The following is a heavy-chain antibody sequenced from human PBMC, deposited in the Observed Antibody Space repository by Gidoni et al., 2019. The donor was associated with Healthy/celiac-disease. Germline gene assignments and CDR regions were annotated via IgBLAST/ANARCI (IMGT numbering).Heavy chain of an antibody. Sequence: QVQLQESGPGLVKPSGTLSLTCAVSGGSISSSNWWSWVRQPPGKGLEWIGEIYHSGSTNYNPSLKSRVTISVDKSKNQFSLKLSSVTAADTAVYYCARDSRIAAAGTRVPSYYYGMDVWGQGTTVTVSS. D-gene: IGHD6-13*01. CDR3: ARDSRIAAAGTRVPSYYYGMDV. J-gene: IGHJ6*02. CDR1: GGSISSSNW. V-gene: IGHV4-4*02. CDR2: IYHSGST.